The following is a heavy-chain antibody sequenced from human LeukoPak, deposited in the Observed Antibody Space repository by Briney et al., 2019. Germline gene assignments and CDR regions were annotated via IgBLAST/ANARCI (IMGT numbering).Heavy chain of an antibody. CDR3: TRDLMDYDVSTGLHHYYMDV. CDR2: ISFSSTHI. CDR1: GFIFSNYG. J-gene: IGHJ6*02. V-gene: IGHV3-21*01. D-gene: IGHD3-9*01. Sequence: KSGGSLRLSCAASGFIFSNYGMSWVRQAPGKGLEWVSSISFSSTHIYYADSIQGRFTISRDNAKNTLYLQMNTLRVEDTAVYYCTRDLMDYDVSTGLHHYYMDVWGQGTTVTVSS.